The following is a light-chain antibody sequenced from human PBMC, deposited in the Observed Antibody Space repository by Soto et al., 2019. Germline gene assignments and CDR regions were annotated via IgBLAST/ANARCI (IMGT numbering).Light chain of an antibody. V-gene: IGLV4-69*01. J-gene: IGLJ3*02. CDR2: VNTDGRH. Sequence: QPVLTQSPSASASLGASVNLTCTLSRGYSDYAIAWHQQQPMRGPRFLMKVNTDGRHTKGDGIPGRFSGSSSGAERYLTISSLQSDDEADYYCQTWGTGIRMFGGGTKLTVL. CDR3: QTWGTGIRM. CDR1: RGYSDYA.